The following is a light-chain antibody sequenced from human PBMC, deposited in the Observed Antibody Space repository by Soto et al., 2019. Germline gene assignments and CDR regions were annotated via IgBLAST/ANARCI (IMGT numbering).Light chain of an antibody. J-gene: IGKJ2*01. V-gene: IGKV1-39*01. Sequence: DIQMTQSPSSLSAFVGDRVTITCRSSQNINTFLNWYQQKPGRAPKLLIFGASNLHSGVPSRASGSGSGTAFTLTISSLQPEDFATYYCQQSHRAPPTFGQGTKLEI. CDR2: GAS. CDR3: QQSHRAPPT. CDR1: QNINTF.